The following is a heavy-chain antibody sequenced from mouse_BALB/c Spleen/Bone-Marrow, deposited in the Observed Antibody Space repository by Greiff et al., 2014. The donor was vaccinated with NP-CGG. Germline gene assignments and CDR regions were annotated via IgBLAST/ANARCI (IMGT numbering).Heavy chain of an antibody. CDR1: GYAFSNYW. D-gene: IGHD2-3*01. CDR2: IYPGDGDT. Sequence: QVQLQQSGADLVRPGSSVKISCKASGYAFSNYWMNWVKQRPGQGLEWIGQIYPGDGDTNYNGKFKGKATLTADKSSSTAYMQLSSLTSEDSAVYFCARCDGYSYYFDYWGQGITLTVSS. V-gene: IGHV1-80*01. CDR3: ARCDGYSYYFDY. J-gene: IGHJ2*01.